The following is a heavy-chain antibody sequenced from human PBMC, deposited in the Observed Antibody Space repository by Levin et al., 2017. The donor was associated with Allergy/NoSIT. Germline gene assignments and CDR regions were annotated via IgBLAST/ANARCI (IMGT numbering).Heavy chain of an antibody. CDR3: ARNGGQHPYYDFWSGYYATLIDYFDY. V-gene: IGHV4-4*07. D-gene: IGHD3-3*01. J-gene: IGHJ4*02. Sequence: PSETLSLTCTVSGGSISSYYWSWIRQPAGKGLEWIGRIYTSGSTNYNPSLKSRVTMSVDTSKNQFSLKLSSVTAADTAVYYCARNGGQHPYYDFWSGYYATLIDYFDYWGQGTLVTVSS. CDR1: GGSISSYY. CDR2: IYTSGST.